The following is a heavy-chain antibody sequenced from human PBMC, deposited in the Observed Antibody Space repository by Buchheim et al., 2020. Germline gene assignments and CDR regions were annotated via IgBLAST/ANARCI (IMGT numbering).Heavy chain of an antibody. CDR1: GLTFSNLW. J-gene: IGHJ4*02. D-gene: IGHD3-22*01. Sequence: EVQLVESGGGLVKPGGSLRLSCAVSGLTFSNLWMIWVRQAPGKGLVWVSRINSDGSSTSYADSVKGRFTISRDNAKNTLYLQMNSLRAEDTAVYYCAREDSSGYYYFDYWGQGTL. CDR3: AREDSSGYYYFDY. V-gene: IGHV3-74*01. CDR2: INSDGSST.